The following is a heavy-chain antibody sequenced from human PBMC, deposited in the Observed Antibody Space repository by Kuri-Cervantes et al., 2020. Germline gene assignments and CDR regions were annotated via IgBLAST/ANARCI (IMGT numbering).Heavy chain of an antibody. CDR3: AARTETPGTLDY. CDR1: GFTFSSYG. V-gene: IGHV3-33*08. D-gene: IGHD4-17*01. J-gene: IGHJ4*02. CDR2: IWYDGSNK. Sequence: GGSLRLSCAASGFTFSSYGMHWVRQAPGKGLEWVAVIWYDGSNKYYADSVKGRFTISRDSSKNTLYLQMNSLRDEDTAIYYCAARTETPGTLDYWGQGTLVTVSS.